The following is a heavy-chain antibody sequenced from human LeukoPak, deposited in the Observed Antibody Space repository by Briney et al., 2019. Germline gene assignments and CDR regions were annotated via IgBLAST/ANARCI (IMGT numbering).Heavy chain of an antibody. Sequence: ASVKVSCKASGYTFTSYDINWVRQATGQGLEWMGWMNPNSGNTGYAQKFQGRVTMTRNTSISTAYMELSSLRSEDTAVYYCARVAGHWNYVNYYYYYMDVWGKGATVTVSS. CDR1: GYTFTSYD. CDR2: MNPNSGNT. J-gene: IGHJ6*03. V-gene: IGHV1-8*01. CDR3: ARVAGHWNYVNYYYYYMDV. D-gene: IGHD1-7*01.